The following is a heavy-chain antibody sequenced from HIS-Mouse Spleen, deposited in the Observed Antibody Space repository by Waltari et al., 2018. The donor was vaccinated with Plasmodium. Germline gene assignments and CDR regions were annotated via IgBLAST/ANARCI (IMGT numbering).Heavy chain of an antibody. CDR1: GFTFSSDW. D-gene: IGHD6-13*01. J-gene: IGHJ2*01. Sequence: EVQLVESGGGLVQPGGSLRLSCAASGFTFSSDWMTWVRQAPGKGVEGVANIKQDGSEKYYVDSVKGRFTISRDNAKNSLYLQMNSLRAEDTAVYYCASSWYWYFDLWGRGTLVTVSS. V-gene: IGHV3-7*01. CDR3: ASSWYWYFDL. CDR2: IKQDGSEK.